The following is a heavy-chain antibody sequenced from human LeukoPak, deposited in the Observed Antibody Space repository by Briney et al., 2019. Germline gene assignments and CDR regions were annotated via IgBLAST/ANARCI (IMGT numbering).Heavy chain of an antibody. CDR1: GGTFSSYT. J-gene: IGHJ4*02. CDR2: IIPIRGIA. CDR3: ASSEDSSSWYFY. D-gene: IGHD6-13*01. V-gene: IGHV1-69*02. Sequence: SVKVSCKASGGTFSSYTISWVRQAPGQGLEWMGRIIPIRGIANYAQKFQGRVTITADKSTSTAYMELSSLRSEDTAVYYCASSEDSSSWYFYWGQGTLVTVSS.